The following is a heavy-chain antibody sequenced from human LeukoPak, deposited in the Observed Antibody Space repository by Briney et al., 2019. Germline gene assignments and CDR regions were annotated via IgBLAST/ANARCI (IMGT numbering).Heavy chain of an antibody. Sequence: PSDTLSLICTVSGYSISSGYYWGWIRQPPGKGLEWIGSIYHSGSTYYNPSLKSRVTISADTSKNQFSLKLSSVTAADTAVYYCARRRWQRGPDVVNPFDYWGQGTLVTVSS. CDR3: ARRRWQRGPDVVNPFDY. J-gene: IGHJ4*02. D-gene: IGHD5-12*01. CDR2: IYHSGST. V-gene: IGHV4-38-2*02. CDR1: GYSISSGYY.